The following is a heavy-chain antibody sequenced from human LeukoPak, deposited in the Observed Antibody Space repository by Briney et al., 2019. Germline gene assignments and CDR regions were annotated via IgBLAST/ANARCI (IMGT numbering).Heavy chain of an antibody. CDR3: ARAGPYSSSSSPYG. CDR1: GYTFTGYY. J-gene: IGHJ4*02. V-gene: IGHV1-2*02. CDR2: INPNSGGT. Sequence: ASVKVSCKASGYTFTGYYMHWGRQAPGQGGEWMGWINPNSGGTNYAQQFPGRVTMTRDTSISTAYMELSRLRSDDTAVYYCARAGPYSSSSSPYGWGQGTLVTVSS. D-gene: IGHD6-6*01.